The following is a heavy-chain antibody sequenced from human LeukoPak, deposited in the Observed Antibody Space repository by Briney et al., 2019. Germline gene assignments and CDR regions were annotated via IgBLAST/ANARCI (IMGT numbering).Heavy chain of an antibody. CDR3: AKDGYVAAAVMYNWFDP. CDR2: IRYDGSNK. V-gene: IGHV3-30*02. Sequence: GGSLRLSCAASGFTFSSYGMHWVRQAPGKGLEWVAFIRYDGSNKYYADSVKGRFTISRDNSKNALYLQMNSLRAEDTAVYYCAKDGYVAAAVMYNWFDPWGQGTLVTVSS. J-gene: IGHJ5*02. D-gene: IGHD6-13*01. CDR1: GFTFSSYG.